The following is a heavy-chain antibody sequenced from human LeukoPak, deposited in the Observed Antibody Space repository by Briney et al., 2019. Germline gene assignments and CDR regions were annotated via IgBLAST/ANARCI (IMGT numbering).Heavy chain of an antibody. CDR2: ISSSSSYI. CDR3: ASPPIHTGGYPGGYYGMDV. J-gene: IGHJ6*02. D-gene: IGHD2-8*02. Sequence: GGSLRLSCSASGFTFSSYSMNWVRQAPRKGLEWVSSISSSSSYIYYADSVKGRFTISRDNAKNSLYLQMNSLRAEDTAVYYCASPPIHTGGYPGGYYGMDVWGQGTTVTVSS. V-gene: IGHV3-21*01. CDR1: GFTFSSYS.